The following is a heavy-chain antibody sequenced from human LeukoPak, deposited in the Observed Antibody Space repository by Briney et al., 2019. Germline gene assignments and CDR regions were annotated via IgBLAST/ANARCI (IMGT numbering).Heavy chain of an antibody. V-gene: IGHV4-34*01. CDR2: INHSGST. J-gene: IGHJ4*02. CDR3: APRYSSYYFDY. Sequence: SETLSLTCAVYGGSFSGYYWGWIRQPPGKGLEWIGEINHSGSTNYNPSLKSRVTISVDTSKNQFSLKLSSVTAADTAVYYCAPRYSSYYFDYWGQGTLVTVSS. D-gene: IGHD5-18*01. CDR1: GGSFSGYY.